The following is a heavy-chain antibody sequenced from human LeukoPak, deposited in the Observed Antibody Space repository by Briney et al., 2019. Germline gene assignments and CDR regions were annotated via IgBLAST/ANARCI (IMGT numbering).Heavy chain of an antibody. J-gene: IGHJ6*03. Sequence: RASVKVSCKASGGTFSSYAISWVRQAPGQGLEWMGGIIPIFGTANYAQKFQGRVTITTDESTSTAYMELSSLRSEDTAVYYCARGYCSSTSCSRYYYYMDVWGKGTTVTVSS. CDR3: ARGYCSSTSCSRYYYYMDV. D-gene: IGHD2-2*01. V-gene: IGHV1-69*05. CDR2: IIPIFGTA. CDR1: GGTFSSYA.